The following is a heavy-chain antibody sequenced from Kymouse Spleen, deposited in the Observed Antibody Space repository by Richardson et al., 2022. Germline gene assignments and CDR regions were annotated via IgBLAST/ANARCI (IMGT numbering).Heavy chain of an antibody. V-gene: IGHV3-9*01. CDR1: GFTFDDYA. Sequence: EVQLVESGGGLVQPGRSLRLSCAASGFTFDDYAMHWVRQAPGKGLEWVSGISWNSGSIGYADSVKGRFTISRDNAKNSLYLQMNSLRAEDTALYYCARSYSNYVHYYYGMDVWGQGTTVTVSS. CDR3: ARSYSNYVHYYYGMDV. D-gene: IGHD4-11,IGHD4-11*01. J-gene: IGHJ6*02. CDR2: ISWNSGSI.